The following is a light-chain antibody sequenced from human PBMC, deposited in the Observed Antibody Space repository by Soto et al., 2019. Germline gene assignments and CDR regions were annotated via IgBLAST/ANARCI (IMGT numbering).Light chain of an antibody. Sequence: EIVLTQSPATLSLSPGESATLSCRATRSVSSYLAWYQQKPGQAPRLLIYDASSRPTDIPARFSGSGSGTDFTLTISSLEPEDFALYYCQQRSNWPITFGHGTRLEIK. CDR1: RSVSSY. J-gene: IGKJ5*01. CDR2: DAS. V-gene: IGKV3-11*01. CDR3: QQRSNWPIT.